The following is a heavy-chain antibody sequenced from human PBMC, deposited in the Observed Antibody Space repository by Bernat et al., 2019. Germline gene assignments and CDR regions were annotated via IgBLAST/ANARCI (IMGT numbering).Heavy chain of an antibody. Sequence: QVQLVQSGAEVKKPGASVTVSCKASGYTFTYYYIYWVRQAPGQWLECMGWINPDTGDTNYAQKCQGTLTTTRDTSISPVYMELSRLTSDDAAVYYCAVVYFYGGGDSAPPSHWGQGTVVTVPP. CDR3: AVVYFYGGGDSAPPSH. J-gene: IGHJ4*02. V-gene: IGHV1-2*02. CDR2: INPDTGDT. D-gene: IGHD2-21*01. CDR1: GYTFTYYY.